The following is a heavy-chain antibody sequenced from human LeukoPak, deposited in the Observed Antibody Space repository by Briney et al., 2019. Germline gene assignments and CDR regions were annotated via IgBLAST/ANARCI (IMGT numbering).Heavy chain of an antibody. CDR1: GGTFNGHS. J-gene: IGHJ4*02. CDR3: ARPRTYYDSWSGYPPFDY. V-gene: IGHV1-69*13. CDR2: IIPMSTTT. Sequence: ASVKVSCKASGGTFNGHSFNWVRQTPGQGLEWMGGIIPMSTTTKYAPKFQGRVTITADESTRTVFMELSSLRPEDTAVYYCARPRTYYDSWSGYPPFDYWGPGTLVTVSS. D-gene: IGHD3-3*01.